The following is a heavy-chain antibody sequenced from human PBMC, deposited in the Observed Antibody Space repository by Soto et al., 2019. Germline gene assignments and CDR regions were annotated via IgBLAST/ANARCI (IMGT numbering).Heavy chain of an antibody. CDR3: ARSGYCSGGSCYDYYYYYYMDV. J-gene: IGHJ6*03. CDR2: KWYDGSNK. CDR1: GFTFSSYG. V-gene: IGHV3-33*01. Sequence: QVQLVESGGGVVQPGRSLRLSCAASGFTFSSYGMHWVRQAPGKGLEWVAVKWYDGSNKYYADSVKGRFTISRDNSKNTLYLQMNSLRAEDTAVYYCARSGYCSGGSCYDYYYYYYMDVWGKGTTVTVSS. D-gene: IGHD2-15*01.